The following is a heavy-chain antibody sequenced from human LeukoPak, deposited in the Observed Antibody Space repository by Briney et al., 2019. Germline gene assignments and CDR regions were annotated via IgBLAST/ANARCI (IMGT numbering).Heavy chain of an antibody. D-gene: IGHD1-26*01. J-gene: IGHJ4*02. V-gene: IGHV3-23*01. CDR1: GFTFSSYA. CDR3: AKDSRTTTRGLFDY. CDR2: ISGGGGTT. Sequence: GGSLRLFCAAAGFTFSSYAVSWVRQAPGKGLEWVSGISGGGGTTSYADSTKGRFTVSRDNSKNTLYLQMNSLRAEDTALYYCAKDSRTTTRGLFDYWGQGTLVTVSS.